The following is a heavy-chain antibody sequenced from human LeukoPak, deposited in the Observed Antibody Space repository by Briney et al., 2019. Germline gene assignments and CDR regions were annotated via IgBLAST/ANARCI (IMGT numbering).Heavy chain of an antibody. Sequence: TSETLSLTCIVSGGSISGWYWSWIWQPPGKGLEWIGSIYYSGSTYYNPSLKSRVTISVDTSKNQFSLKLSSVTAADTAVYYCARHTGGYRDWFDPWGQGTLVTVSS. J-gene: IGHJ5*02. V-gene: IGHV4-59*05. CDR1: GGSISGWY. D-gene: IGHD1-1*01. CDR2: IYYSGST. CDR3: ARHTGGYRDWFDP.